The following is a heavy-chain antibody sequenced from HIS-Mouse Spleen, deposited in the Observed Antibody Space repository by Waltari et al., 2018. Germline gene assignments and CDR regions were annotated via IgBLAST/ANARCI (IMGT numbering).Heavy chain of an antibody. V-gene: IGHV4-39*07. Sequence: QLQLQESGPGLVKPSETLSLPCTVSGGSISSSSYYWGWIGQPPGKGLVWIGSIYYSGSTYYNPSIKSRVTISVDTSKNQFSLKLSSVTAADTAVYYCAREIPYSSSWYDWYFDLWGRGTLVTVSS. J-gene: IGHJ2*01. CDR3: AREIPYSSSWYDWYFDL. CDR2: IYYSGST. CDR1: GGSISSSSYY. D-gene: IGHD6-13*01.